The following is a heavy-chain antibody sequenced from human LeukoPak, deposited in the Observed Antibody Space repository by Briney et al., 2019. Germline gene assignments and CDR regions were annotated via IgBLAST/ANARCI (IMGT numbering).Heavy chain of an antibody. CDR2: IGSSGSTI. Sequence: GGSLRLSCAASGFTFSDYYMSWIRQAPGKGLEWVSYIGSSGSTIYYADSVKGRFTISRDNAKNSLYLRMNSLRAEDTAVYYCAREDWPLGAFDYWGQGTLVTVSS. CDR3: AREDWPLGAFDY. D-gene: IGHD2-21*01. CDR1: GFTFSDYY. J-gene: IGHJ4*02. V-gene: IGHV3-11*01.